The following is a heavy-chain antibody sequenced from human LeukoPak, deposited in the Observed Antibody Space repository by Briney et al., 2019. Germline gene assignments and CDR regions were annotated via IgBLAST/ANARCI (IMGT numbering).Heavy chain of an antibody. Sequence: PGGSLRLSCAASGFTFSNHGMNWVRQAPGKGLEWVSGISPSADIKYYADSVKGRFTISRDNSKNTLYLQMNSLRAEDTAVYYCALGGVMVRGVIIGYYMDVWGKGTTVTISS. V-gene: IGHV3-23*01. D-gene: IGHD3-10*01. CDR3: ALGGVMVRGVIIGYYMDV. CDR2: ISPSADIK. J-gene: IGHJ6*03. CDR1: GFTFSNHG.